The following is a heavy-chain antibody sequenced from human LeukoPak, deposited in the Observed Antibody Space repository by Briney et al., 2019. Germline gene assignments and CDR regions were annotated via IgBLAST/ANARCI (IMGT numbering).Heavy chain of an antibody. D-gene: IGHD3-9*01. V-gene: IGHV1-18*01. Sequence: ASVKVSCKTSGQTFSSYGFSWVRQAPGQGLEWMGWISGYNGNTKFEEKFQDRVTMTTDTSTNTAYMELRSLRSDDTATYYCATGYPKRRPSDMLTVPLFDYWGQGSLVIVSS. J-gene: IGHJ4*02. CDR1: GQTFSSYG. CDR2: ISGYNGNT. CDR3: ATGYPKRRPSDMLTVPLFDY.